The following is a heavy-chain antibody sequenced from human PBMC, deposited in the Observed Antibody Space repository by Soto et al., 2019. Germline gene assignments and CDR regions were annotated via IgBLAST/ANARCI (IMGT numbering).Heavy chain of an antibody. J-gene: IGHJ4*02. Sequence: EVQLVESGGGVVRPGGSLRLSCAASGFTFDDYGMSWVRQAPGKGLEWVSGINWNGGSTGYAVSVKGRFTISRDNAKNSLYLQMNSLRAEDTALSYCAREEGAVVVAVEPGFDYWGQGTLVTVSS. D-gene: IGHD2-15*01. CDR3: AREEGAVVVAVEPGFDY. CDR1: GFTFDDYG. V-gene: IGHV3-20*04. CDR2: INWNGGST.